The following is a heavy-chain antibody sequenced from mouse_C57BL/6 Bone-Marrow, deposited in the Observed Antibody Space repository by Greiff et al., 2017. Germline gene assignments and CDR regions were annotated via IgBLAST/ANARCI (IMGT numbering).Heavy chain of an antibody. J-gene: IGHJ2*01. CDR3: ARLGSSLVDFDY. V-gene: IGHV1-42*01. CDR1: GYSFTGYY. Sequence: VQLQQSGPELVKPGASVKISCKASGYSFTGYYMNWVKQSPEKSLEWIGEINPSTGGTTYNQKFKAKATLTVDKSSSTAYMQLKSLTSEDSAVYYCARLGSSLVDFDYWGQGTTLTVSS. D-gene: IGHD1-1*01. CDR2: INPSTGGT.